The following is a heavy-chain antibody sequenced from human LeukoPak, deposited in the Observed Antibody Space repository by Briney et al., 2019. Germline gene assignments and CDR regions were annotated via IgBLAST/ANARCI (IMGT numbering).Heavy chain of an antibody. CDR1: GYTFTGYY. CDR3: ASSVADDAFDI. V-gene: IGHV1-18*04. Sequence: ASVKVSCKASGYTFTGYYMHWVRQAPGQGLEWMGWISAYNGNTNYAQKLQGRVTMTTDTSTSTAYMELRSLRSDDTAVYYCASSVADDAFDIWGQGTMVTVSS. J-gene: IGHJ3*02. D-gene: IGHD6-19*01. CDR2: ISAYNGNT.